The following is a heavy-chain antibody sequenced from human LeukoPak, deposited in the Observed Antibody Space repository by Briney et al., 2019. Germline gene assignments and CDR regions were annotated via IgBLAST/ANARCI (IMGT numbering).Heavy chain of an antibody. D-gene: IGHD6-13*01. J-gene: IGHJ4*02. CDR3: ARERPPGDSSNWFLEGYFDI. V-gene: IGHV1-69*05. CDR2: IIPIFGTA. Sequence: GASVNVSCKASGGTFSSYAITWVRQAPGQGVEWMGRIIPIFGTANYAQKFQGRVTITTDESTSTAYMELSTLRSDDTAVYYCARERPPGDSSNWFLEGYFDIWGQGTLVTVSS. CDR1: GGTFSSYA.